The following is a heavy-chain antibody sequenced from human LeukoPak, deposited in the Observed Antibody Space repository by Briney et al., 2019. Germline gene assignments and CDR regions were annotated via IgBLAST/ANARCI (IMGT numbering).Heavy chain of an antibody. CDR3: ASKVLMVRGVNRPDSYGMDV. V-gene: IGHV3-48*02. CDR1: GFTFSYYS. D-gene: IGHD3-10*01. Sequence: PGGSLRLSCAVSGFTFSYYSMNWVRQAPGKGLEWVSYISSSGSTTYYADSVKGRFTVSRDNAKNSLYLQMNSLRDEDTAVYYCASKVLMVRGVNRPDSYGMDVWGQGTTVTVSS. J-gene: IGHJ6*02. CDR2: ISSSGSTT.